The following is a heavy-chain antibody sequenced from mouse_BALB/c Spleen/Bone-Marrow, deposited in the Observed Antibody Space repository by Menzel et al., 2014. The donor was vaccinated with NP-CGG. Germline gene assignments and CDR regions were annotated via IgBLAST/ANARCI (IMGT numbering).Heavy chain of an antibody. CDR3: ARVLRPHYYAMDY. D-gene: IGHD1-2*01. J-gene: IGHJ4*01. CDR2: ISDGGSYT. Sequence: EVQLQQSGGGLVKPGGSLKLSCAASGFTFSDYYMYWVRQTPEKRLEGVATISDGGSYTYYPDSVKGRFTISRDNAKNNLYLQMSSLKSEDTAMYYCARVLRPHYYAMDYWGQGTSVTVSS. V-gene: IGHV5-4*02. CDR1: GFTFSDYY.